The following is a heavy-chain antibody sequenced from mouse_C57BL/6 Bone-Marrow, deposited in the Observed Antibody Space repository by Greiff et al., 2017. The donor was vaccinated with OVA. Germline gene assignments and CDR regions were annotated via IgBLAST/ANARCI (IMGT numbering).Heavy chain of an antibody. CDR1: GFTFSDYG. J-gene: IGHJ4*01. Sequence: DVQLVESGGGLVKPGGSLKLSCAASGFTFSDYGMHWVRQAPEKGLEWVAYISSGSGTIYYSDTVKGQFTISRDNAKNTLLRRMTSLRSEDTAMYYSAREGSNWVYAMDYWGQGTSVTVSS. V-gene: IGHV5-17*01. D-gene: IGHD4-1*01. CDR2: ISSGSGTI. CDR3: AREGSNWVYAMDY.